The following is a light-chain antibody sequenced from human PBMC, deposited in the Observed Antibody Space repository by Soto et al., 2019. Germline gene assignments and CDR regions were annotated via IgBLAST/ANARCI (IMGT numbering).Light chain of an antibody. Sequence: DIQMTQSPSTLSASVGDRVNITCRASQSISSWLAWYQQKPGTAPNRLIYKASTLQSGVPSRFSGSGSGTEFTLTISSLQPDDSATYYCQQYNDNWTFGQGTKVEIK. V-gene: IGKV1-5*03. CDR3: QQYNDNWT. J-gene: IGKJ1*01. CDR1: QSISSW. CDR2: KAS.